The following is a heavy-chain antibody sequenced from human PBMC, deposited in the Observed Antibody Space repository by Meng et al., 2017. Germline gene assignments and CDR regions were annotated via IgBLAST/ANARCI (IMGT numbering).Heavy chain of an antibody. D-gene: IGHD3-22*01. J-gene: IGHJ4*02. CDR2: IIPILGIA. CDR3: ARAADLNYYDSSGYPYYFDY. Sequence: QVQLVQSGAEVKKPGSSVKVSCKASGGTFRSYAISWVRQAPGQGLEWMGGIIPILGIANYAQKFQGRVTITADKSTSTAYMELSSLRSEDTAVYYCARAADLNYYDSSGYPYYFDYWGQGTLVTVSS. CDR1: GGTFRSYA. V-gene: IGHV1-69*10.